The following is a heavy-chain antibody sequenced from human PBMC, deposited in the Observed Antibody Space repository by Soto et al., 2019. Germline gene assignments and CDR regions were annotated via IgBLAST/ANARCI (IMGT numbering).Heavy chain of an antibody. Sequence: QVQLVQSGAEVKKPGASVKVSCKASGYPFSSYGIIWVRQAPGQGLEWMGWISAYNGNTKYAQKIQGRVNSTTDTSPSTAYLELRSLRSDDTAVYYCARDSPPVDYWGQGTLVTVSS. CDR1: GYPFSSYG. V-gene: IGHV1-18*01. CDR3: ARDSPPVDY. J-gene: IGHJ4*02. CDR2: ISAYNGNT.